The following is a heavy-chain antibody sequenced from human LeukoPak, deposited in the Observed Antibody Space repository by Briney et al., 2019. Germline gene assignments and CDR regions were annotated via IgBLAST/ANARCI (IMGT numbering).Heavy chain of an antibody. V-gene: IGHV4-30-2*01. CDR2: IYHSGST. CDR1: AGSISSGGYS. CDR3: ARGGARGYYGSGSLGSYYYYGMDV. D-gene: IGHD3-10*01. J-gene: IGHJ6*02. Sequence: KPSQTLSLTCAVSAGSISSGGYSWSWIRQPPGKGLEWIGYIYHSGSTYYNPSLKSRVTISVDRSKNQFSLKLSSVTAADTAVYYCARGGARGYYGSGSLGSYYYYGMDVWGQGTTVTVSS.